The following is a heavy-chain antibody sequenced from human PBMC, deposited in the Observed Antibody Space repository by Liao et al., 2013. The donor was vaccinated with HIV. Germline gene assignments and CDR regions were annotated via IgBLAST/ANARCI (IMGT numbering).Heavy chain of an antibody. V-gene: IGHV4-59*01. D-gene: IGHD3-22*01. CDR1: GGSITRYY. CDR2: IYYSGST. Sequence: QVQLQESGPGLVKPSETLSLTCTVSGGSITRYYWSWIRQSPGKGLELIGHIYYSGSTNYNPSLKSRVTISIDTSKNQFSLRLTSVTAADTTVYYCARRDEYYDSTGYRIGLRYFDLWGRGTLVTVSS. J-gene: IGHJ2*01. CDR3: ARRDEYYDSTGYRIGLRYFDL.